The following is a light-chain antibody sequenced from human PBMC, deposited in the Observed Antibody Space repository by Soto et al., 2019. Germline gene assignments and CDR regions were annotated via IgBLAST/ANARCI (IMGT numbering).Light chain of an antibody. CDR1: QSVYSN. V-gene: IGKV3-15*01. CDR3: QQYNNWPPLT. J-gene: IGKJ4*01. Sequence: EIVMTQSPATLSVSPGERATLSCRASQSVYSNLAWYQQKPGQAPRLLIYGASTRATGVPARFSGSGSGTEFTLTISSLQSEDFAVYSCQQYNNWPPLTFGGGTKVEIK. CDR2: GAS.